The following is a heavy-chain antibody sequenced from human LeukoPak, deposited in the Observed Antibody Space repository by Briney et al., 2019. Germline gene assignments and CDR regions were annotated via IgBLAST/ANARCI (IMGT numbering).Heavy chain of an antibody. Sequence: GGSLRLSCAASGFTFSSYEMNWVRQAPGKGLEWVSYISSSGSTIYYADSVKGRFTISRDNAKNSLYLQMNSLRAEDTAVYYCARDLRRAGYYYYMDVWGKGTTVTISS. CDR3: ARDLRRAGYYYYMDV. CDR2: ISSSGSTI. CDR1: GFTFSSYE. V-gene: IGHV3-48*03. J-gene: IGHJ6*03.